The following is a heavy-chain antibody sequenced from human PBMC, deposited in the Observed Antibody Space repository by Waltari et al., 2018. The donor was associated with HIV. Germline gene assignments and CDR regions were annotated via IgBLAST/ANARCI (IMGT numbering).Heavy chain of an antibody. CDR3: ARCLWFGGEYGMDV. V-gene: IGHV4-59*01. CDR2: IYYSGST. Sequence: QVQLQESGTGLVKPPETLSLTCTVSGGSISSYYWSWILQPPGKGMEWIGYIYYSGSTNYNPSLKSRVTISVDTSKNQFSLKLSSVTAADTAVYYCARCLWFGGEYGMDVWGQGTTVTVSS. J-gene: IGHJ6*02. CDR1: GGSISSYY. D-gene: IGHD3-10*01.